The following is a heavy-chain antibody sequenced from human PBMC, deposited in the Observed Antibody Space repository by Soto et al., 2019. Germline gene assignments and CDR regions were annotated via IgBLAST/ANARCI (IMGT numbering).Heavy chain of an antibody. J-gene: IGHJ3*02. CDR3: AKGLSAIVGTTLPRDAFNI. V-gene: IGHV3-30*18. Sequence: QVQLVESGGGVVQPGRSLRLSCAASGFSFTTYVMHWVRQAPGKGLEWVAVISHDGSYKYYGDAVKGRFTISRDTSKNAVYLEMNILRPEDTAVYYCAKGLSAIVGTTLPRDAFNIWGQGTMVTVSS. D-gene: IGHD1-26*01. CDR1: GFSFTTYV. CDR2: ISHDGSYK.